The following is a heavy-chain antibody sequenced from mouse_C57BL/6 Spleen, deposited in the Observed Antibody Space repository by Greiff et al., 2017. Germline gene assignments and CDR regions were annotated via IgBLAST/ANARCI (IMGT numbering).Heavy chain of an antibody. V-gene: IGHV1-15*01. CDR1: GYTFTDYE. Sequence: VQLQQSGAELVRPGASVTLSCKASGYTFTDYEMHWVKQTPVPGLEWIGAIDPETGGTAYNQKFKGKAILTADKSSSTAYMELRSLTSEDSAVYYCTRWPTGAMDYWGQGTSVTVSS. CDR3: TRWPTGAMDY. J-gene: IGHJ4*01. CDR2: IDPETGGT.